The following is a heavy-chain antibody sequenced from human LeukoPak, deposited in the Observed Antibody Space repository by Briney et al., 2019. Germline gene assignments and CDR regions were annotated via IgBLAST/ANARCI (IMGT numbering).Heavy chain of an antibody. CDR1: GFTFGDYA. V-gene: IGHV3-49*03. Sequence: GGSLRLSCTASGFTFGDYAMSWFRQAPGKGLEWVGFIRSKAYGGTTEYAASVKGRFTISRDDSKSIAYLQMNSLKTEDTAVYYCTRQQLGDYYYYYYMDVWGKGTTVTVSS. CDR2: IRSKAYGGTT. J-gene: IGHJ6*03. CDR3: TRQQLGDYYYYYYMDV. D-gene: IGHD6-13*01.